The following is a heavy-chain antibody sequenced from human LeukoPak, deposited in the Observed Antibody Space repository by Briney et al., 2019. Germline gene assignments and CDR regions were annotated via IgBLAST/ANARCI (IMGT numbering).Heavy chain of an antibody. V-gene: IGHV3-23*01. Sequence: GGSLTLSCAPSGFTYSSYAVICVRQAPGKGLEGVSVISGSGGSTGYGDSVKGRFTISRDNSQNTLYLQMSSLRADDTAVYYCAKDREMAIIRGYFDYWGQGTLVTVSS. J-gene: IGHJ4*02. CDR1: GFTYSSYA. CDR3: AKDREMAIIRGYFDY. D-gene: IGHD5-24*01. CDR2: ISGSGGST.